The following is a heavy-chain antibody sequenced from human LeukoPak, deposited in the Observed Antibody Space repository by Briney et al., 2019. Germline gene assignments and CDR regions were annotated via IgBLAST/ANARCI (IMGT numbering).Heavy chain of an antibody. V-gene: IGHV4-31*03. CDR1: GGSISSGGYY. CDR3: ARRRTYLLDY. CDR2: IYYSGST. J-gene: IGHJ4*02. Sequence: SETLSLTCTVSGGSISSGGYYWSWIRQHPGKGLEWIGYIYYSGSTYYNPSLKSRVTISVDTSKNQFSLKLSSVTAADTAVYYCARRRTYLLDYWGQGTLVTVSS.